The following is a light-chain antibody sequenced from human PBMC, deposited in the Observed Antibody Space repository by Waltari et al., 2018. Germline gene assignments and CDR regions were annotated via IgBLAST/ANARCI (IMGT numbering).Light chain of an antibody. CDR2: DAT. V-gene: IGKV3-11*01. J-gene: IGKJ1*01. CDR3: QQRHNWPRT. Sequence: EIVLTQSPATLSLSPGARATLSCRASQSVSSYLAWYQQKPGQAPRLLIHDATNRATGIPARFSGSGSGTDFTLTISSLEPEDFAVYYCQQRHNWPRTFGQGTRVEIK. CDR1: QSVSSY.